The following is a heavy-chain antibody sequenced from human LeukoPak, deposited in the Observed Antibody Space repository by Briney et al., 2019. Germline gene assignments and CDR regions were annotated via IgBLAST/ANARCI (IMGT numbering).Heavy chain of an antibody. CDR1: GSFVGSVY. Sequence: EGSLRLSCAASGSFVGSVYMNWVRQAPGKGLEWVSVIYAGGTTFYADSVEGRFTISRDNSKNTLYLQMNSLTAEDTAVYYCARAGRVGAAGLFDSWGQGSLSPSP. J-gene: IGHJ4*02. V-gene: IGHV3-66*01. D-gene: IGHD6-13*01. CDR3: ARAGRVGAAGLFDS. CDR2: IYAGGTT.